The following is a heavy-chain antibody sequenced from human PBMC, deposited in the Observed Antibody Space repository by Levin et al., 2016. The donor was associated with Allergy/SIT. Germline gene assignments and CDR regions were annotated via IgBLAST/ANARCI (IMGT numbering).Heavy chain of an antibody. CDR2: IDQSAST. CDR3: ARVIVPHGPPRFDY. D-gene: IGHD6-6*01. Sequence: SETLSLTCAVYGGSFSGYSWSWIRQPPGKGLEWIGEIDQSASTNYNPSLKSRVTISLQTSKNQFSLRLSSLTAADTAVYYCARVIVPHGPPRFDYWGQGSLVTVS. V-gene: IGHV4-34*01. CDR1: GGSFSGYS. J-gene: IGHJ4*02.